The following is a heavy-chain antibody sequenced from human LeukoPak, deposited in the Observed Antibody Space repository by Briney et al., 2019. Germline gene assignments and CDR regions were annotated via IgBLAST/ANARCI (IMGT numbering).Heavy chain of an antibody. V-gene: IGHV3-30*02. J-gene: IGHJ4*02. D-gene: IGHD6-6*01. Sequence: GGSLRLSCAASGFTFSSYGMHWVRQAPGKGLEWVAFIRYDGSNKYYADSVKGRFTISRDNSKNTLYLQMNSLRAEDTAVYYCAKDRQYIAARPDYWGQGTLVTVSS. CDR2: IRYDGSNK. CDR3: AKDRQYIAARPDY. CDR1: GFTFSSYG.